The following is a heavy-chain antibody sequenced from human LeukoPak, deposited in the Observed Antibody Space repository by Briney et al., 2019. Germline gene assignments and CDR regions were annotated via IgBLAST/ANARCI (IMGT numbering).Heavy chain of an antibody. CDR3: AREKKVSLYYFDY. D-gene: IGHD5/OR15-5a*01. Sequence: GGSLRLSCAASGFTFSSYWMSWVRQAPGKGLEWVANIKQDGSEKYYVDSVKGRFTISRDNAKNSLYLQMNSLRAEDTAVYYCAREKKVSLYYFDYWGQGTLVTVSS. J-gene: IGHJ4*02. CDR1: GFTFSSYW. V-gene: IGHV3-7*01. CDR2: IKQDGSEK.